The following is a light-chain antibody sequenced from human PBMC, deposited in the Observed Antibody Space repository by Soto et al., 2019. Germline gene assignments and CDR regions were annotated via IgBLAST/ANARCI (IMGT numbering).Light chain of an antibody. CDR3: QQYNDWPLYT. CDR1: QSVSSN. CDR2: GAS. J-gene: IGKJ2*01. V-gene: IGKV3-15*01. Sequence: EIVMTQSPATLSVSPGERATLSCRASQSVSSNLAWYQQKPGQAPRLLIYGASTRATGIPARFSGSGSGTEFPLTISRLHSEDFAVYYCQQYNDWPLYTFGQGTKLETK.